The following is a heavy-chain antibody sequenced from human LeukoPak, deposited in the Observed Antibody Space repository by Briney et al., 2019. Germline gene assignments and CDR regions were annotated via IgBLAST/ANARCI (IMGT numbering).Heavy chain of an antibody. D-gene: IGHD3-10*01. J-gene: IGHJ4*02. CDR2: IWYDGSNK. Sequence: GGSLRLSCAASGFTFSSYGMHWVRQAPGKGLEGVAVIWYDGSNKYYADSVKGRFTISRDNSKNTLYLQMNSLRAEDTAVYYCAKDRTTMVREVGYYFDYWGQGTLVTVS. CDR3: AKDRTTMVREVGYYFDY. CDR1: GFTFSSYG. V-gene: IGHV3-33*06.